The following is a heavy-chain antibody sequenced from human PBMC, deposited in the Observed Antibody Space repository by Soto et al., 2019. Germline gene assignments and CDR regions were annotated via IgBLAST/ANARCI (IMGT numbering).Heavy chain of an antibody. CDR2: IYWDDDK. V-gene: IGHV2-5*02. D-gene: IGHD3-10*01. CDR3: AHRRGSGSLISYNWFDP. J-gene: IGHJ5*02. CDR1: GFSLSTSGVG. Sequence: SGPTLVKPTQTLTLTCTFSGFSLSTSGVGVGWIRQPPGKALEWLALIYWDDDKRYSPSLKSRLTITKDTSKNQVVLTMTNMDPVDTATYYCAHRRGSGSLISYNWFDPWGQGTLVTVSS.